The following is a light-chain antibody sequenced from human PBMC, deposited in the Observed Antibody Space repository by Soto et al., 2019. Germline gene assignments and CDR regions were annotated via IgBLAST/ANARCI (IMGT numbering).Light chain of an antibody. J-gene: IGKJ1*01. CDR3: QTYDRAPP. V-gene: IGKV1-27*01. CDR1: RGIGNA. CDR2: SAS. Sequence: GVSVGGTFRPSRGIGNALAWYQQKPGTVPKLLIHSASTLQSGVPSRFSGSGSGTDFTLTISSLQPDDVASYYCQTYDRAPPFGPGTKVAIK.